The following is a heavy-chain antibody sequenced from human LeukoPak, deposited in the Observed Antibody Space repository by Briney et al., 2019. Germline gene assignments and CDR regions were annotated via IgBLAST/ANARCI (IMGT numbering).Heavy chain of an antibody. V-gene: IGHV4-39*07. CDR3: ARDRAIEVGGNYYYYMDV. CDR2: IYYTGST. D-gene: IGHD2-15*01. Sequence: SETLSLTCTVSGGSISSSSYYWGWIRQPPGKGLEWIGNIYYTGSTYYNPSLKTRVTISVDLSKSQFSLDLSSLTAADTAVYFCARDRAIEVGGNYYYYMDVWGKGTTVTVSS. J-gene: IGHJ6*03. CDR1: GGSISSSSYY.